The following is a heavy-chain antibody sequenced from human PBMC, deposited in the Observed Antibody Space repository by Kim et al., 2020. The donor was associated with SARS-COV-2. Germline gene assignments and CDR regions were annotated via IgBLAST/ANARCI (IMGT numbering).Heavy chain of an antibody. CDR3: ARGIAARPSLYYYYGMDV. V-gene: IGHV1-46*01. D-gene: IGHD6-6*01. Sequence: ASVKVSCKASGYTFTSYYMHWVRQAPGQGLEWMGIINPSGGSTSYAQKFQGRVTMTRDTSTSTVYMELSSLRSEDTAVYYCARGIAARPSLYYYYGMDVWGQGTTVTVSS. CDR1: GYTFTSYY. J-gene: IGHJ6*02. CDR2: INPSGGST.